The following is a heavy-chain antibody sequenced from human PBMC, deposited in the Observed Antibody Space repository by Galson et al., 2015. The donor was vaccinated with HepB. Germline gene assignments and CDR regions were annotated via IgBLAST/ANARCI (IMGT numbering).Heavy chain of an antibody. CDR3: AIAQAYDFWSGYHPGPRANYGMDV. J-gene: IGHJ6*02. Sequence: SVKVSCKASGGTFSSYAISWVRQAPGQGLEWMGGIIPIFGTANYAQKFQGRVTITADESTSTAYMELSSLRSEDTAVYYCAIAQAYDFWSGYHPGPRANYGMDVWGQGTTVTVSS. D-gene: IGHD3-3*01. CDR2: IIPIFGTA. V-gene: IGHV1-69*13. CDR1: GGTFSSYA.